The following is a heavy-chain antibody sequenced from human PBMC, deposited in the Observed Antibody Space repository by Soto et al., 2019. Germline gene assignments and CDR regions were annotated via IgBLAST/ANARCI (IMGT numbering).Heavy chain of an antibody. CDR2: INHSGST. CDR3: ARNDHRTITALWWFDP. Sequence: WSRISQTKGRGLEWIGEINHSGSTNYNPSLKSRVTVSVDTSRNQFSLRLSTVTAADTGVYFCARNDHRTITALWWFDPWGQGTLVTVSS. J-gene: IGHJ5*02. V-gene: IGHV4-34*01. D-gene: IGHD6-6*01.